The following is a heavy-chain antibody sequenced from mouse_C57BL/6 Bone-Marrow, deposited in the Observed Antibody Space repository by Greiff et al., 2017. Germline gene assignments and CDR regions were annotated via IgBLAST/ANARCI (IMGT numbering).Heavy chain of an antibody. J-gene: IGHJ1*03. CDR2: IDPNSGGT. CDR3: ARRELLRYWYFDV. CDR1: GYTFTSYW. D-gene: IGHD1-1*01. Sequence: QVHVKQPGAELVKPGASVKLSCKASGYTFTSYWMHWVKQRPGRGLEWIGRIDPNSGGTKYNEKFKSKATLTVDKPSSTAYMQLSSLTSEDSAVYYCARRELLRYWYFDVWGTGTTVTVSS. V-gene: IGHV1-72*01.